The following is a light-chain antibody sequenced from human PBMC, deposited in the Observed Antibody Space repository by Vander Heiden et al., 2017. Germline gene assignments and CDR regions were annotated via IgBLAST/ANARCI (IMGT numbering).Light chain of an antibody. J-gene: IGLJ2*01. Sequence: SALTQPASVSGSLGQSITISCTGTSSDFSPYNDVSWYRQDPGKATKVVIYAVNNRPSGVSSLFSGSKSGNTASLTISGLQAEDEADYYCSSLTTTTTLIFGGGTKVTVL. V-gene: IGLV2-14*01. CDR3: SSLTTTTTLI. CDR1: SSDFSPYND. CDR2: AVN.